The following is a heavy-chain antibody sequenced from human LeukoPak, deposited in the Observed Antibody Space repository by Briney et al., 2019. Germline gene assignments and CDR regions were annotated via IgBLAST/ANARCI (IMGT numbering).Heavy chain of an antibody. CDR3: ASLIAVAGTTDDY. J-gene: IGHJ4*02. V-gene: IGHV3-30-3*01. CDR1: GFTFSSYA. CDR2: ISYDGSNK. Sequence: GGSLRLSCAASGFTFSSYAMHWVRQAPGKGLEWVAVISYDGSNKYYADSVKGRFTISRDNSKNTLYLQMNSLRAEDTAVYYCASLIAVAGTTDDYWGQGTLVTVPQ. D-gene: IGHD6-19*01.